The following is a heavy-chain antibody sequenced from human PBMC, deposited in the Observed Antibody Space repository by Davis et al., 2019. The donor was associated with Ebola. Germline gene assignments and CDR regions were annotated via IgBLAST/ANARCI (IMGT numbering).Heavy chain of an antibody. V-gene: IGHV1-18*04. CDR2: ISAYNGNT. D-gene: IGHD2-21*02. Sequence: ASVKVSCKASGYTFTSYGISWVRQAPGQGLEWMGWISAYNGNTNYAQKLQGRVTMTTDTSTSTAYMELRSLRSDDTAVYYCARGPRGYCGGDCRYWYFDLWGRGTLVTVSS. J-gene: IGHJ2*01. CDR3: ARGPRGYCGGDCRYWYFDL. CDR1: GYTFTSYG.